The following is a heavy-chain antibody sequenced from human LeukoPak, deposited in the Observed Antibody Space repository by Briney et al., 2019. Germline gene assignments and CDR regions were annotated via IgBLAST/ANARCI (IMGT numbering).Heavy chain of an antibody. V-gene: IGHV3-74*01. Sequence: PGGSLRLSCAASGFTFSSYAMSGFRQAPGEGLESVSRINTDGTVTTYADSVKGRFTVSRDNADNTMVLQMNSVRDEGAAVYYCATEQWLAPPPDSWGQGTPVTVSS. CDR3: ATEQWLAPPPDS. D-gene: IGHD6-19*01. J-gene: IGHJ4*02. CDR2: INTDGTVT. CDR1: GFTFSSYA.